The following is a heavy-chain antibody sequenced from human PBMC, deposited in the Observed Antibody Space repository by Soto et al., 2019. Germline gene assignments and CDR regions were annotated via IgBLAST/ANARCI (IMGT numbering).Heavy chain of an antibody. CDR3: AIYDSSGSRGFQH. CDR1: GGSISSGGEY. V-gene: IGHV4-31*03. Sequence: QVHLQESGPGLVKPSQTLSLTCTVSGGSISSGGEYWSWIRQHPGKGLEWIGYIYYSGSTYYNPSLKSRVTISVDTSKNQFSLKLSSVTAADTAVYYCAIYDSSGSRGFQHWGQGTLVTVSS. D-gene: IGHD3-22*01. J-gene: IGHJ1*01. CDR2: IYYSGST.